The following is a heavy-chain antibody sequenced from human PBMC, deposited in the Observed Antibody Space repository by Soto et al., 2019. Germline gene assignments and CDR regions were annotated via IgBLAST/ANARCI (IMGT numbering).Heavy chain of an antibody. J-gene: IGHJ4*02. CDR3: AGYDYGVDY. CDR2: IYYSGST. CDR1: GRSISGSSYY. Sequence: SETLSLTCTVSGRSISGSSYYWGWIRQPPGKGGEWIGSIYYSGSTYYNPSLKSRVTISVDTSKNQFSLKLSSVTAADTAVYYCAGYDYGVDYWGQGTLVTVSS. V-gene: IGHV4-39*01. D-gene: IGHD5-12*01.